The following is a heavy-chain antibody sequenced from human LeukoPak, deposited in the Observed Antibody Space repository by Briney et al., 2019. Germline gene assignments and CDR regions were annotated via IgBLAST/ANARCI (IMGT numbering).Heavy chain of an antibody. Sequence: PSETLSLTCAVYGGSFSGYYWSWIRQPPGKGLEWIGEINHSGSTNYNPSLKSRVTISVDTSKNQFSLKLSSVTAADTAVYYCARVVVVPAAIASAFDIWGQGTMVTVSS. J-gene: IGHJ3*02. D-gene: IGHD2-2*02. CDR2: INHSGST. CDR1: GGSFSGYY. V-gene: IGHV4-34*01. CDR3: ARVVVVPAAIASAFDI.